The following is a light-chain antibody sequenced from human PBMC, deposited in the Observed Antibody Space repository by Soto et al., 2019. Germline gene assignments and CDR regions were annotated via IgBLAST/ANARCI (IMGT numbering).Light chain of an antibody. CDR1: QSVTTY. CDR3: LQRSNWPPLLS. V-gene: IGKV3-11*01. CDR2: DAS. Sequence: EILMTQSPATLSLSPGERATLSCRASQSVTTYLAWYQQKPGQAPRLLIYDASSRATGIPARFSGSGSGTDFTLTISSLEPEDFAFYYCLQRSNWPPLLSFGGGTKVDIK. J-gene: IGKJ4*01.